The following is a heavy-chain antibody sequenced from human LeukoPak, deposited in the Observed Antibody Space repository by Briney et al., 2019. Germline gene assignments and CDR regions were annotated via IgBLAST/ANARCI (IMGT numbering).Heavy chain of an antibody. CDR2: INPNSGGT. J-gene: IGHJ4*02. V-gene: IGHV1-2*02. Sequence: ASVKVSCKASGYTFTGYYMYWVRQAPGQGLEWMGGINPNSGGTNYAQKFQGRVTMTRDASISTAYMELSRLRSDDTAVYYCARVPAGSSGAFDIWGQGTLVTVSS. CDR1: GYTFTGYY. D-gene: IGHD6-19*01. CDR3: ARVPAGSSGAFDI.